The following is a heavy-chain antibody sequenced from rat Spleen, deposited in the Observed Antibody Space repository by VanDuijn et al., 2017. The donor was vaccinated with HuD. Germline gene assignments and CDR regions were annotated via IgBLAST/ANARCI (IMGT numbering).Heavy chain of an antibody. J-gene: IGHJ2*01. CDR2: IIYDGSST. V-gene: IGHV5-17*01. Sequence: EVQLVASGGGLVQPGRSLKLSCAASGFTFSDYAMAWVRQAPKKGLEWVATIIYDGSSTYYRDSVKGRFTISRDNAKSTLYLQMDSLRSEDTATYYCARHDTGEGYFDYWGQGVMVTVSS. CDR3: ARHDTGEGYFDY. CDR1: GFTFSDYA. D-gene: IGHD4-2*01.